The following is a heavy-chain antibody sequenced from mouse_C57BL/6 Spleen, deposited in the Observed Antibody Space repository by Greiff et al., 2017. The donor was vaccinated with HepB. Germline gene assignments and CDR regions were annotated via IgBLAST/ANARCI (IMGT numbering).Heavy chain of an antibody. J-gene: IGHJ4*01. CDR3: ARFYYGSSYHYAMDY. CDR2: IYPGDGDT. CDR1: GYAFSSYW. V-gene: IGHV1-80*01. D-gene: IGHD1-1*01. Sequence: QVQLKESGAELVKPGASVKISCKASGYAFSSYWMNWVKQRPGKGLEWIRQIYPGDGDTNYNGKFKGKATLTADKSSSTAYMQLSSLTSEDSAVYFCARFYYGSSYHYAMDYWGQGTSVTVSS.